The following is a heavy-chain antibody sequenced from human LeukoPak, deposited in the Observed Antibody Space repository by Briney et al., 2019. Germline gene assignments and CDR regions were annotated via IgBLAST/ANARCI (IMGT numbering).Heavy chain of an antibody. D-gene: IGHD2/OR15-2a*01. J-gene: IGHJ5*02. CDR1: GFTLSDYY. V-gene: IGHV3-11*01. CDR3: ARDLSRISSSGNWFDP. Sequence: PGGSLRLSCAASGFTLSDYYMSWIRQAPGKGLEWVSYISSSGSTIYYADSVKGRFTISRDNAKNSLYLQMNSLRAEDTAVYYCARDLSRISSSGNWFDPWGQGTLVTVSS. CDR2: ISSSGSTI.